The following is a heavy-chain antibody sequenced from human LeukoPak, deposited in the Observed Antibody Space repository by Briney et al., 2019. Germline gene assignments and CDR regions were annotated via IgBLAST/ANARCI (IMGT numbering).Heavy chain of an antibody. CDR2: INPNSGFT. Sequence: GASVKVSCKASGYXFTGYYFHWVRQAPGQGLEWMGWINPNSGFTNYAQKFQGRVTMTSDTSISTAYMELSRLRSDDTAVYYCARLADGSSSRCRSFDYWGQGTLVTDCS. D-gene: IGHD2-2*01. V-gene: IGHV1-2*02. CDR1: GYXFTGYY. CDR3: ARLADGSSSRCRSFDY. J-gene: IGHJ4*02.